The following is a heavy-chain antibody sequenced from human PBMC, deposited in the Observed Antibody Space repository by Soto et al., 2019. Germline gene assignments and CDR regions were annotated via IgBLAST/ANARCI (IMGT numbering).Heavy chain of an antibody. CDR1: GGSISSGGYS. CDR3: AREGSTGGFDY. CDR2: IYHSGST. Sequence: SETLSLTCAVSGGSISSGGYSWSWIRQPPGKGLEWIGYIYHSGSTYYNPSLKSRVTISVDRSKNQFSLKLSSVTAADTAVYYCAREGSTGGFDYWGQGNMVTVSS. V-gene: IGHV4-30-2*01. J-gene: IGHJ4*02. D-gene: IGHD2-8*02.